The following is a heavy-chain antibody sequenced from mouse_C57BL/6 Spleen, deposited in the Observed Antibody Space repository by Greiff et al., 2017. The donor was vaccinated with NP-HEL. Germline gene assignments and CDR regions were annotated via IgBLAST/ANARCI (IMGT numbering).Heavy chain of an antibody. D-gene: IGHD2-5*01. CDR3: TRSDYSNYLYYFDY. CDR2: IYPGNSDT. CDR1: GYTFTSYW. J-gene: IGHJ2*01. V-gene: IGHV1-5*01. Sequence: EVQLQQSGTVLARPGASVKMSCKTSGYTFTSYWMHWVKQRPGQGLEWIGAIYPGNSDTSYNQKFKGKAKLTAVTSASTAYMELSSLTNEDSAVYYCTRSDYSNYLYYFDYWGQGTTLTVSS.